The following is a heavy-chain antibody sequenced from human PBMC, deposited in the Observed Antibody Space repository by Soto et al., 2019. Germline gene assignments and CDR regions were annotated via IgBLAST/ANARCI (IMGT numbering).Heavy chain of an antibody. J-gene: IGHJ4*02. Sequence: GGSLRLSCAASGFTFSSYGMHWVRQGPGKGLEWVAFISYDGSDKYYADTVKGRFTISRDSFKNTLYLQMNSLRAEETAVYYCAKVRGFYYDSSGYHFDSWGQGTLVTVSS. D-gene: IGHD3-22*01. CDR1: GFTFSSYG. CDR2: ISYDGSDK. V-gene: IGHV3-30*18. CDR3: AKVRGFYYDSSGYHFDS.